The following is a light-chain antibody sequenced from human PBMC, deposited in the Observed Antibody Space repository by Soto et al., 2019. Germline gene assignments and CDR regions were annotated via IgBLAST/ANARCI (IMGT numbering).Light chain of an antibody. V-gene: IGLV2-14*01. J-gene: IGLJ2*01. CDR1: SSDVGGYSS. Sequence: QSALTQPASVSGSPGQSITISCTGTSSDVGGYSSVSWYQQHPGKAPKLMIYDVSNRPSGVSNRFSGSKSGNTASLTISGLQAEDEADYYCSSYTSSSTPVVFGGGTKVTVL. CDR3: SSYTSSSTPVV. CDR2: DVS.